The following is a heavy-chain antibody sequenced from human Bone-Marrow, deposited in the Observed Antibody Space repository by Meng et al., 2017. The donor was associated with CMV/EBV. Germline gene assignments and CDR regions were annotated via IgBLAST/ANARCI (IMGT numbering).Heavy chain of an antibody. V-gene: IGHV3-7*01. J-gene: IGHJ6*02. CDR2: IKQDGSEK. D-gene: IGHD6-13*01. CDR1: GFTFSSYW. Sequence: GGSLRLSCAASGFTFSSYWMSWVRQAPGKGLEWVANIKQDGSEKYYVDSVKGRFTIARDNAKNSLYLHMNSLRAEDTALYYCARALHSRSWYAQFHTYYGMAVWGQGTTVTVSS. CDR3: ARALHSRSWYAQFHTYYGMAV.